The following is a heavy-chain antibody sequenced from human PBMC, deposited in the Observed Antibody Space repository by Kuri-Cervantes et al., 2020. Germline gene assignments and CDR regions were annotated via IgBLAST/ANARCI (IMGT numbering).Heavy chain of an antibody. CDR2: IYHSGTT. D-gene: IGHD6-19*01. V-gene: IGHV4-38-2*02. CDR1: GDSVSSGYY. J-gene: IGHJ4*02. CDR3: ARDPPGPRITVTGPVY. Sequence: SETLSLTCAVSGDSVSSGYYWGWIRQPPGKGLEWIGSIYHSGTTYYNPSLQSRLTISLDKSKNHFSLRLSSVTAADTAIYYCARDPPGPRITVTGPVYWGQGTLVTVSS.